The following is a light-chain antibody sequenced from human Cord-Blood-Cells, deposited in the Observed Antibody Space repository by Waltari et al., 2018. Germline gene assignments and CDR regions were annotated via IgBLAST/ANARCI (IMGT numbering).Light chain of an antibody. CDR2: DNN. J-gene: IGLJ3*02. CDR1: SSNIGNNY. V-gene: IGLV1-51*01. CDR3: GTWDSSLSANWV. Sequence: QSVLTQPPSVSAAPGQKVTISCSGSSSNIGNNYVSWYQQLPGTAPKLLIYDNNKRTSGIPDRFSGSKSGTSATLGITGLQTGDEADYYCGTWDSSLSANWVFGGGTKLTVL.